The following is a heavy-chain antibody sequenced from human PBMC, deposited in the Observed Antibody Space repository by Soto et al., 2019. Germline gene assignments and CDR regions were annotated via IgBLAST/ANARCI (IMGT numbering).Heavy chain of an antibody. Sequence: SETLSLTCTVSGGSISSYYWSWIRQPPGKGLEWIGYIYYSGSTNYNPSLKSRVTISVDTSKNQFSLKLSSVTAADTAVYYCARGAEDYNNLRFDAWGQGIQVTVSS. V-gene: IGHV4-59*01. CDR3: ARGAEDYNNLRFDA. CDR2: IYYSGST. CDR1: GGSISSYY. J-gene: IGHJ5*02. D-gene: IGHD3-9*01.